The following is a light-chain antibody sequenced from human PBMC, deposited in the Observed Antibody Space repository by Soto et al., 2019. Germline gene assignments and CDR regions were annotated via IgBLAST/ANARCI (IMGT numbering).Light chain of an antibody. Sequence: QSVLTQPPSVSGAPGQRVTISCTGSSSNIGAGYDVHWYQQLPGTAPKLLIYGNINRPSGVPDRFSGSKSGTSASLAITGLQAEDEAHYYCAAYTGNLNGPVFGGGTQLTVL. CDR3: AAYTGNLNGPV. CDR2: GNI. J-gene: IGLJ7*01. CDR1: SSNIGAGYD. V-gene: IGLV1-40*01.